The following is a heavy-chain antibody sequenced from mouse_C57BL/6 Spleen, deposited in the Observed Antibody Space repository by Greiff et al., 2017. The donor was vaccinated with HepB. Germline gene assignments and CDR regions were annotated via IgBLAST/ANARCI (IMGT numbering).Heavy chain of an antibody. CDR2: INPSSGYT. CDR1: GYTFTSYW. V-gene: IGHV1-7*01. CDR3: ARFDYDGGTWFAY. D-gene: IGHD2-4*01. J-gene: IGHJ3*01. Sequence: VQVVESGAELAKPGASVKLSCKASGYTFTSYWMHWVKQRPGQGLEWIGYINPSSGYTKYNQKFKDKATLTADKSSSTAYMQLSSLTYEDSAVYYCARFDYDGGTWFAYWGQGTLVTVSA.